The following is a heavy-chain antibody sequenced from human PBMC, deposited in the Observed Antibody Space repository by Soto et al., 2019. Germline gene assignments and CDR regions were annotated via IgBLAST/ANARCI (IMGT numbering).Heavy chain of an antibody. CDR3: AKEPHLGYCTNGVCYNDY. D-gene: IGHD2-8*01. J-gene: IGHJ4*02. Sequence: GGSLRLSCAASGFTFSSYAMSWVRQAPGKGLEWVSAISGSGGSTYYADSVKGRFTMSRDNSKDTLYLQMNSLRAEDTAVYYCAKEPHLGYCTNGVCYNDYWGQGTLVTVSS. CDR1: GFTFSSYA. CDR2: ISGSGGST. V-gene: IGHV3-23*01.